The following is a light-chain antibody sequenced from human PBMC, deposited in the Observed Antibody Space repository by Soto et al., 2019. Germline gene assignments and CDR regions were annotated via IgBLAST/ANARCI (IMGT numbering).Light chain of an antibody. Sequence: EIVLTQSPATLSLSPGDRVTLSCRASQTVGRYLSWYQHSPGQGPRLLVYDASNRATGIPARFSGSGSETDFTLTISSLKPEDFAVYYCQNRLNWTITFGQGTRLKI. V-gene: IGKV3-11*01. J-gene: IGKJ5*01. CDR3: QNRLNWTIT. CDR2: DAS. CDR1: QTVGRY.